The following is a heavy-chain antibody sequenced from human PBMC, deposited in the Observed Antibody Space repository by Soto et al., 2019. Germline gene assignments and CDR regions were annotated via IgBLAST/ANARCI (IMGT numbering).Heavy chain of an antibody. CDR2: ISSSSSVI. CDR3: ARDLSWGSNWYYYMDV. D-gene: IGHD7-27*01. CDR1: GFILSDCA. Sequence: EVQLVESGGGLVQPGGSLRLSCATSGFILSDCAMNWVRQAPGKGLEWVSYISSSSSVIDYADSVKGRFTVSRDNARNSLYLQMNSLSAEDTAVYYCARDLSWGSNWYYYMDVWGKGTPVTVSS. V-gene: IGHV3-48*01. J-gene: IGHJ6*03.